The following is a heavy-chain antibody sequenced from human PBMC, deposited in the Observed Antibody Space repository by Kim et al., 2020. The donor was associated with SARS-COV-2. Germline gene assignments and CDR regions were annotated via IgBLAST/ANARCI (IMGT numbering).Heavy chain of an antibody. CDR3: AKEPVGYFDWLPLSTDW. J-gene: IGHJ2*01. D-gene: IGHD3-9*01. V-gene: IGHV3-30*18. CDR2: ISYDGSNK. CDR1: GFTFSSYG. Sequence: GGSLRLSCAASGFTFSSYGMHWVRQAPGKGLEWVAVISYDGSNKYYADSVKGRFTISRDNSKNTLYLQMNSLRAEDTAVYYCAKEPVGYFDWLPLSTDW.